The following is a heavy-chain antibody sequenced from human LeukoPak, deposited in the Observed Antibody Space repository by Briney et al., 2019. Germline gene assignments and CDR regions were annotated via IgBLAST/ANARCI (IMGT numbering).Heavy chain of an antibody. CDR2: ISGSSTFI. CDR3: ARDGNYYGSGSLDY. V-gene: IGHV3-21*01. CDR1: GFTFTSYS. Sequence: GGSLRLSCAASGFTFTSYSMNWVRQAPGKGLEWVSSISGSSTFIYYADSVKGRFTISRDNAKNSLYLQMNSLRAEDTAVYYCARDGNYYGSGSLDYWGQGTLVTVSS. J-gene: IGHJ4*02. D-gene: IGHD3-10*01.